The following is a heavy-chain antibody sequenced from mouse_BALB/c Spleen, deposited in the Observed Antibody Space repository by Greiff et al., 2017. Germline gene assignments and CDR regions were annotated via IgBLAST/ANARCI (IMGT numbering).Heavy chain of an antibody. J-gene: IGHJ4*01. V-gene: IGHV5-9-3*01. CDR1: GFTFSSYA. Sequence: EVQLQESGGGLVKPGGSLKLSCAASGFTFSSYAMSWVRQTPEKRLEWVATISSGGSYTYYPDSVKGRFTISRDNAKNTLYLQMSSLRSEDTAMYYCASYDGYYVGAMDYWGQGTSVTVSS. CDR3: ASYDGYYVGAMDY. D-gene: IGHD2-3*01. CDR2: ISSGGSYT.